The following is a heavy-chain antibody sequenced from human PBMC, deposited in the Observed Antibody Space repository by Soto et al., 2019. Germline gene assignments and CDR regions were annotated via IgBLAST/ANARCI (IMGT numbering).Heavy chain of an antibody. CDR1: GYTFTIYY. J-gene: IGHJ4*02. D-gene: IGHD4-17*01. V-gene: IGHV1-46*01. CDR2: INPSGGST. CDR3: ARASTTVTTPIDY. Sequence: ASVKVSCKASGYTFTIYYMHWVLQAPGQGLEWMGIINPSGGSTSYAQKFQGRVTMTRDTSTSTVYMELSSLRSEDTAVYYCARASTTVTTPIDYWGQGTLVTVSS.